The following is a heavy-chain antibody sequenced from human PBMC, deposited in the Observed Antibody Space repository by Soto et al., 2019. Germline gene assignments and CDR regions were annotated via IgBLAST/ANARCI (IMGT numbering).Heavy chain of an antibody. CDR3: AKRTVGWYFDL. D-gene: IGHD4-17*01. J-gene: IGHJ2*01. Sequence: PGGSLRLSCAASGFTFSNAWMNWVRQAPGKGLEWVGRIKSKTDGGSTYYADAVKGRFTISRDNSKNTLYLQMNSLRAEDTAVYYCAKRTVGWYFDLWGRGTLVTVSS. CDR2: IKSKTDGGST. CDR1: GFTFSNAW. V-gene: IGHV3-15*07.